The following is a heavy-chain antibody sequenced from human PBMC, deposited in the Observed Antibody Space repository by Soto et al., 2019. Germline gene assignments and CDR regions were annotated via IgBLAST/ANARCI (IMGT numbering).Heavy chain of an antibody. D-gene: IGHD3-3*01. CDR1: GFTFSDYA. V-gene: IGHV3-23*01. Sequence: EVQLLESGGGLVQPGGSLRLSCAASGFTFSDYAMSWVRQSPGKGLQWVSAISGRGGNTYYLDSVKGRFIISRDNSKNTLSLQKTSLRAEDTSVYYCAKDLTGIGSFVMWGHGTMVTVPS. CDR2: ISGRGGNT. J-gene: IGHJ3*02. CDR3: AKDLTGIGSFVM.